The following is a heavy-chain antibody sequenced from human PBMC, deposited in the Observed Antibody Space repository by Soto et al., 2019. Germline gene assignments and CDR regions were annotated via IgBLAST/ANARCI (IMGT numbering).Heavy chain of an antibody. CDR2: IIPMFGTP. CDR1: GARLNRPY. CDR3: ATSEGSDGDSLDY. Sequence: SVRVSRKASGARLNRPYMRRVRQAPGQGPEWMGGIIPMFGTPHYAEKFQDRVTITADESTGTAYLELSSLTSEDTAVYYCATSEGSDGDSLDYWGPRTSVAVSS. V-gene: IGHV1-69*13. D-gene: IGHD1-26*01. J-gene: IGHJ4*01.